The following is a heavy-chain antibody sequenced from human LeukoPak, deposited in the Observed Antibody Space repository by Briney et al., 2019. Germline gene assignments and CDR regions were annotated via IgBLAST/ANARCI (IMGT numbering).Heavy chain of an antibody. CDR2: IGAYNGNT. Sequence: ASVKVSCKASGYTFINYGISWVRQAPGQGLEWMGWIGAYNGNTNYAQKLQGRVTMTTDTSTSTAYMELRSLRSDDTVVYYCARDVDWPRHFDYWGQGTLVTVSS. V-gene: IGHV1-18*01. CDR3: ARDVDWPRHFDY. CDR1: GYTFINYG. J-gene: IGHJ4*02. D-gene: IGHD3/OR15-3a*01.